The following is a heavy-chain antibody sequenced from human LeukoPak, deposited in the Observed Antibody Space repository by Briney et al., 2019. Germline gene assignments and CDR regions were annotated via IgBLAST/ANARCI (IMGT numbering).Heavy chain of an antibody. D-gene: IGHD2-8*01. CDR3: ARLGYCTNGVCYTPFDY. Sequence: SETLSLTCTVSGGSVSSYYWSWIRQPAGKGLEWIGRIYTSGSTNYNPSLKSRVTISVDTSKNQFSLKLSSVTAADTAVYYCARLGYCTNGVCYTPFDYWGQGTLVTVSS. J-gene: IGHJ4*02. CDR2: IYTSGST. CDR1: GGSVSSYY. V-gene: IGHV4-4*07.